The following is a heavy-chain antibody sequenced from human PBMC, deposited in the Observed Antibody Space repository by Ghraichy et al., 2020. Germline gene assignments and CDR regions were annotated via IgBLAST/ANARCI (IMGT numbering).Heavy chain of an antibody. Sequence: MGVIIPISGTANYAQKFQGRVTITADESTSTAYMDLSSLTSEDTAMYYCARWPRWLQFADYWCPGTLVTGSS. V-gene: IGHV1-69*01. J-gene: IGHJ4*02. CDR3: ARWPRWLQFADY. CDR2: IIPISGTA. D-gene: IGHD5-24*01.